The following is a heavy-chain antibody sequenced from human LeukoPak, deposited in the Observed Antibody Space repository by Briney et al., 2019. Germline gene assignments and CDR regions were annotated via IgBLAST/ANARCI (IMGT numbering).Heavy chain of an antibody. CDR2: INPDGNKK. V-gene: IGHV3-7*01. CDR1: GLTFSSSW. Sequence: SGGSLRLSCAVSGLTFSSSWMDWVRQAPGKGLEWVASINPDGNKKYSADSVKGRFTISRDNAENSLYLQMNSLRVEDTAFYYCARENDMGYCSGGRCYKGYNAMDVWGQGTTVTVSS. J-gene: IGHJ6*02. D-gene: IGHD2-15*01. CDR3: ARENDMGYCSGGRCYKGYNAMDV.